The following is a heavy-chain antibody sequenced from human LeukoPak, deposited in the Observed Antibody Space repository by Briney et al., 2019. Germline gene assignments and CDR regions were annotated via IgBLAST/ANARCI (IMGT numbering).Heavy chain of an antibody. Sequence: SETLSLTCTVSGGSISSGGYYWSWVRQLPGKGLEWIGYIYYSGSTNYNPSLKSRVTISVDTSKNQFSLKLSSVTAADTAVYYCARQSLWFGGYYYYYGMDVWGQGTTVTVSS. CDR1: GGSISSGGYY. J-gene: IGHJ6*02. D-gene: IGHD3-10*01. CDR2: IYYSGST. CDR3: ARQSLWFGGYYYYYGMDV. V-gene: IGHV4-61*08.